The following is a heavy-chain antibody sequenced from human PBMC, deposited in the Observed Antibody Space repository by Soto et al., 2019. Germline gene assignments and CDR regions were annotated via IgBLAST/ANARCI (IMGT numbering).Heavy chain of an antibody. CDR1: GFTFSNYA. CDR3: AKEGPYYGSGSFDY. Sequence: EVQLLESGGGLVQPGGSLRLSCAASGFTFSNYAMSWVRQAPGKGLEWVSAVSGSGVSTYYADSVKGRFTISRDNSKNTLSLQMNSLRAEDTAVYYCAKEGPYYGSGSFDYWGQGTLVTVSS. CDR2: VSGSGVST. J-gene: IGHJ4*02. D-gene: IGHD3-10*01. V-gene: IGHV3-23*01.